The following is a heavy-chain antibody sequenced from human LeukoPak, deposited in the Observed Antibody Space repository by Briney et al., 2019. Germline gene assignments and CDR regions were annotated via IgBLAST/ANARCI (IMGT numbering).Heavy chain of an antibody. J-gene: IGHJ4*02. CDR3: ARGPIYGSGSYTLFDY. CDR1: GGSISSGDYS. Sequence: SETLSLTCTVSGGSISSGDYSWSWIRQPPGKGLEWIGYIYYSGSTYYNPSLKSRVTISVDTSKNQFSLKLSSVTAADTAVYYCARGPIYGSGSYTLFDYWGQGTLVTVSS. V-gene: IGHV4-30-4*01. CDR2: IYYSGST. D-gene: IGHD3-10*01.